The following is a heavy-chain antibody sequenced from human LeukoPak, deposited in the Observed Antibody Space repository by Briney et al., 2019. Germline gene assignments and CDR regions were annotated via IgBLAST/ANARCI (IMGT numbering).Heavy chain of an antibody. D-gene: IGHD7-27*01. CDR3: ARDQLTGEQYYGMDV. V-gene: IGHV4-39*02. CDR2: IYYSGST. J-gene: IGHJ6*02. Sequence: SETLSLTCTVSGGSISSSSYYWGWIRQPPGKGLEWIGSIYYSGSTYYNPSLKSRDTISVDTSKNQFSLKLSSVTPEDTAVYYCARDQLTGEQYYGMDVWGQGTTVTVSS. CDR1: GGSISSSSYY.